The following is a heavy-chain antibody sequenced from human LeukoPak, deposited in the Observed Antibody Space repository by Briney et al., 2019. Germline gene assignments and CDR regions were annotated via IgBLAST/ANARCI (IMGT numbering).Heavy chain of an antibody. Sequence: GASLRLPCAASGFTFSSYAMCWVRQAPGKGLQWVSSITSSGDNTYYADSVNGRFTISRDNTKNTLHLQVNSLRAEDTAVYYCVRGSRGNYDTWGQGTLVTVSS. CDR3: VRGSRGNYDT. CDR1: GFTFSSYA. V-gene: IGHV3-23*01. CDR2: ITSSGDNT. D-gene: IGHD3-22*01. J-gene: IGHJ5*02.